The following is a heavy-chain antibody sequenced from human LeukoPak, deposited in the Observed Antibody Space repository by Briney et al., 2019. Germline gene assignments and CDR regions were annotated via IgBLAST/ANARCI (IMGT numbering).Heavy chain of an antibody. CDR1: GFTFSSYA. J-gene: IGHJ4*02. V-gene: IGHV3-30-3*01. CDR2: ISHDGSNK. Sequence: PGGSLRLSCAASGFTFSSYAMHWVRQAPGKGLEWVAVISHDGSNKYYADSVKGRFTISRDNSKNTLYLQMNSLRAEDTAVYYCARDAAEAGRRFFDYWGQGTLVTVSS. CDR3: ARDAAEAGRRFFDY.